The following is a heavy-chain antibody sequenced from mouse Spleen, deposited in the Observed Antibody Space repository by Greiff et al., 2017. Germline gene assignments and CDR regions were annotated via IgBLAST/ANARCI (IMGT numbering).Heavy chain of an antibody. D-gene: IGHD1-1*01. CDR3: ARRSSTVQEVPYYFDY. CDR1: GYTFTSYD. J-gene: IGHJ2*01. CDR2: IYPRDGST. V-gene: IGHV1-85*01. Sequence: QVQLQQSGPELVKPGASVKLSCKASGYTFTSYDINWVKQRPGQGLEWIGWIYPRDGSTKYNEKFKGKATLTVDTSSSTAYMELHSLTSEDSAVYFCARRSSTVQEVPYYFDYWGQGTTLTVSS.